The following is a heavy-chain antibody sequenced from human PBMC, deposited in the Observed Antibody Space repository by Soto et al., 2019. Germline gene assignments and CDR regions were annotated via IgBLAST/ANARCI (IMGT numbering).Heavy chain of an antibody. Sequence: PGGSLRLSCTASGFTFGDYAMSWVRQAPGKGLEWVGFIRSKAYGGTTEYAASVKGRFTISRDDSKSIAYLQMNSLKTEDTAVYYCTGPQYSSSRDYYYYGMDVWGQGTTVTVSS. CDR2: IRSKAYGGTT. V-gene: IGHV3-49*04. CDR1: GFTFGDYA. J-gene: IGHJ6*02. D-gene: IGHD6-6*01. CDR3: TGPQYSSSRDYYYYGMDV.